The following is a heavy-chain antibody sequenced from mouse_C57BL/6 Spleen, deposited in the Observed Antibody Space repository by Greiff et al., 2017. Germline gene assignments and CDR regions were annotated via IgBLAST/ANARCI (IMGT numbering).Heavy chain of an antibody. CDR2: INPGSGGT. D-gene: IGHD2-12*01. CDR1: GYAFTNYL. Sequence: VQLQESGAELVRPGTSVKVSCKASGYAFTNYLIEWVKQRPGQGLEWIGVINPGSGGTNYNEKFKGKATLTADKSSSTAYMQLSNLTSEDSAVYFCARSYDGFDYWGQGTTLTVSS. J-gene: IGHJ2*01. V-gene: IGHV1-54*01. CDR3: ARSYDGFDY.